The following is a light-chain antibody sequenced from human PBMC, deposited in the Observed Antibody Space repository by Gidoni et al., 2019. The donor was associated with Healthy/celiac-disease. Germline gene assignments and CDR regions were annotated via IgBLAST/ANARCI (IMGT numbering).Light chain of an antibody. CDR2: DAS. V-gene: IGKV3-11*01. J-gene: IGKJ1*01. CDR1: QSVSSY. Sequence: EIVLTQSPATLSLSPGERATLSCRASQSVSSYLAWYQQKPGQAPSLLIYDASNRATGIPARFSGSGSGTDFTLTISSLEPEDFAVYYCQQRSNWPTFXQXTKVEIK. CDR3: QQRSNWPT.